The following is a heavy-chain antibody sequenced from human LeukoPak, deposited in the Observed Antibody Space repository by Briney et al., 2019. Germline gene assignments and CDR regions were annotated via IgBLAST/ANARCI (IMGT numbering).Heavy chain of an antibody. V-gene: IGHV4-4*07. CDR2: IYTSGST. Sequence: PSETLSLTCTVSGGSISSYYWSWIRQPAGKGLEWIGRIYTSGSTNYNPSLKSRVTMSVDTSKNQFSLKLSSVTAADTAVYYCARGFSMVRGVIITSWFDPWGQGTLVTVSS. D-gene: IGHD3-10*01. J-gene: IGHJ5*02. CDR3: ARGFSMVRGVIITSWFDP. CDR1: GGSISSYY.